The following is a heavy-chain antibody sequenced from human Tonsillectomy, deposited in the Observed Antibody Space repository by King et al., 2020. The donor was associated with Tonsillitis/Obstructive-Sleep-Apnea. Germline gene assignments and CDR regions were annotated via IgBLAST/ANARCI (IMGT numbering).Heavy chain of an antibody. CDR2: ISYDGSNK. Sequence: VQLVESGGGVVQPGRSLRLSCAASGFTFSSYAMHWVRQAPGKGLEWVAVISYDGSNKYYADSVKGRFTISRDNSKNTLYLQMNSLRAEDTPVYYCARDRYPPSKCLVQVWYFDLWGRGTCFSVSS. CDR1: GFTFSSYA. D-gene: IGHD6-19*01. J-gene: IGHJ2*01. V-gene: IGHV3-30*01. CDR3: ARDRYPPSKCLVQVWYFDL.